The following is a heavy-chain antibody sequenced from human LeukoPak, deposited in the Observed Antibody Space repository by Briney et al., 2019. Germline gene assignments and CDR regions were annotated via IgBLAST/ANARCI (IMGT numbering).Heavy chain of an antibody. J-gene: IGHJ4*02. CDR2: INSDGSST. CDR1: GFTFSSYW. V-gene: IGHV3-74*01. Sequence: PGGSLRLSCEASGFTFSSYWMHWVRQAPGKGLVWVSRINSDGSSTGYADSVKGRFTISRDNAKSTLYLQMNSLRAEDTAVYYCGSSSSFDYWGQGTLVTVSS. CDR3: GSSSSFDY. D-gene: IGHD6-6*01.